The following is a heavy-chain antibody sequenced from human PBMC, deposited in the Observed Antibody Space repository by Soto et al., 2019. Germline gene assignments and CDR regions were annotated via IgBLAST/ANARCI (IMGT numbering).Heavy chain of an antibody. D-gene: IGHD3-3*01. CDR1: GYTFTSYY. CDR3: ARHKIYDFWSGYSLGY. CDR2: INPSGGST. Sequence: GASVKVSCKASGYTFTSYYMHWVRQAPGQGLEWMGIINPSGGSTSYAQKFQGRVTMTRDTSTSTVYMELSSLRSEDTAVYYCARHKIYDFWSGYSLGYWGQGTLVTVSS. J-gene: IGHJ4*02. V-gene: IGHV1-46*01.